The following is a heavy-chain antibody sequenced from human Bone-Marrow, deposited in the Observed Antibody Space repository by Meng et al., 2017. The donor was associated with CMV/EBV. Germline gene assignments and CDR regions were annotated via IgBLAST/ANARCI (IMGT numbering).Heavy chain of an antibody. V-gene: IGHV1-2*04. CDR1: FY. J-gene: IGHJ4*02. CDR3: ATGRGYCSSTSCEHSSNPFDY. D-gene: IGHD2-2*01. Sequence: FYVHWVRQGPGQGLEWMGWINPDSGGTNYAQKFQGWVTMTRDTSISTAYMELSRLRPDDTAVYYCATGRGYCSSTSCEHSSNPFDYWGQGTLVTVSS. CDR2: INPDSGGT.